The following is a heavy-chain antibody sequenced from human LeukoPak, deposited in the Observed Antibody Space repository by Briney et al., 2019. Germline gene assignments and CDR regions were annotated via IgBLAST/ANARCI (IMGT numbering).Heavy chain of an antibody. V-gene: IGHV3-7*01. Sequence: PGGSLRLSCAASGFTFSTYWMSWVRQAPGKGLDCVANIKQDGSEKYYVDSVKGRFTISGDNAKNSLYLQMNNLRAEDTAVYYCARADLEAFDIWGQGTMVTVSS. CDR1: GFTFSTYW. CDR3: ARADLEAFDI. CDR2: IKQDGSEK. J-gene: IGHJ3*02. D-gene: IGHD1-1*01.